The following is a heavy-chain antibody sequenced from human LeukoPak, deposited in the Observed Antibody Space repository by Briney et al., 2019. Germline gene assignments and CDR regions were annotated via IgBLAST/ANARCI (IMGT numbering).Heavy chain of an antibody. D-gene: IGHD3-22*01. CDR1: GYTFTSSG. J-gene: IGHJ4*02. CDR3: ARDSAIDSSGPSGHFDY. CDR2: ISAYNGNT. Sequence: ASVKVSCKASGYTFTSSGISWVRQAPGQGLEWMGWISAYNGNTNYAQKLQGRVTMTTDTSTSTAYMELRSLRSDDTAVYYCARDSAIDSSGPSGHFDYWGQGTLVTVSS. V-gene: IGHV1-18*01.